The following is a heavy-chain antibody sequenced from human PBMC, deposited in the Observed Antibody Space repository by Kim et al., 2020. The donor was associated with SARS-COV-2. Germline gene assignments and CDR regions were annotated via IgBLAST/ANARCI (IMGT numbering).Heavy chain of an antibody. CDR2: ISYDGSNK. J-gene: IGHJ5*02. V-gene: IGHV3-30-3*01. D-gene: IGHD2-2*01. CDR1: GFTFSSYA. Sequence: GGSLRLSCAASGFTFSSYAMHWVRQAPGKGLEWVAVISYDGSNKYYADSVKGRFTISRDNSKNTLYLQMNSLRAEDTAVYYCARDGKYCSSTSCYYGNWFDPWGQGTLVTVSS. CDR3: ARDGKYCSSTSCYYGNWFDP.